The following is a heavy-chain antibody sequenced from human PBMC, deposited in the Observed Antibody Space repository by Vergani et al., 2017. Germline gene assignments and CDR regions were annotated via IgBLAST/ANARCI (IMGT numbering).Heavy chain of an antibody. D-gene: IGHD2-15*01. CDR3: ARRSGGYYXGGKVHPLRTAFDV. J-gene: IGHJ3*01. Sequence: QVQLQASGPGRVKPSQTLALTCTMSGGSISAGYYFWSWIRQPAGKGLEWLGHISASGNASHSPSLKTRVSMSVDTSKNQFSLTVTSVTAADTAIHFCARRSGGYYXGGKVHPLRTAFDVWGHGTVVTVSS. V-gene: IGHV4-61*02. CDR2: ISASGNA. CDR1: GGSISAGYYF.